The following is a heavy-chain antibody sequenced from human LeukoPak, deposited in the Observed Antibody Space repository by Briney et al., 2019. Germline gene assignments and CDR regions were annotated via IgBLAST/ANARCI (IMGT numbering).Heavy chain of an antibody. V-gene: IGHV4-59*01. J-gene: IGHJ4*02. CDR2: IYYSGST. Sequence: PSETLSLTCTVSGGSISSYYWSWIRQPPGKGPEWIGYIYYSGSTNYNPSLKSRVTISVDTSKNQFSLKLSSVTAADTAVYYCARGFSPTDYWGQGTLVTVSS. CDR1: GGSISSYY. CDR3: ARGFSPTDY.